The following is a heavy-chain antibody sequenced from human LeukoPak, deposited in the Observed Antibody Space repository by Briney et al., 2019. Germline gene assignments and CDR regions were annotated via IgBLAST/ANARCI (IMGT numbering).Heavy chain of an antibody. D-gene: IGHD4-23*01. V-gene: IGHV3-30*01. J-gene: IGHJ5*02. Sequence: PGGSLRLSCAASGFTFSSYAMHWVRQAPGKGLEWVAVISYDGSNKYYADSVKGRFTISRDNSKNKLYLQMNSLRAEDTAVYYGARGDTERLLTTGETGNYTGFDPWAREPWSPSPQ. CDR2: ISYDGSNK. CDR3: ARGDTERLLTTGETGNYTGFDP. CDR1: GFTFSSYA.